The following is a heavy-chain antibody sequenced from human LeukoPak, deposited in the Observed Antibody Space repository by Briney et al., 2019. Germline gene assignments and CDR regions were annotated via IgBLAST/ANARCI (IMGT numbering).Heavy chain of an antibody. D-gene: IGHD2-2*02. J-gene: IGHJ3*02. V-gene: IGHV3-48*03. CDR3: ARDKALLLYASDAFDI. Sequence: PGGSLRLSCVASRFTLNSYEMDWVRQAPGKGLEWVSYISSSSSTTRYADSVKGRFTISRDNAKNSLYLQMNSLRAEDTAIYYCARDKALLLYASDAFDIWGQGTMVTVSS. CDR2: ISSSSSTT. CDR1: RFTLNSYE.